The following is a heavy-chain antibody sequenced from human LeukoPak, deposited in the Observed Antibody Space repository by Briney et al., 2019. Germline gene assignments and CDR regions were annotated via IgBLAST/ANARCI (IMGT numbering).Heavy chain of an antibody. Sequence: SETLSLTCAVYGGSFSGYYWSWIRQPPGKGLEWIGEINHSGSTNYNPSLKSRVTISVDTSKNQFSLKLSSVTAADTAVYYCARGSRTYYDFWSGYHQNWFDPWGQGTLVTVSS. CDR3: ARGSRTYYDFWSGYHQNWFDP. D-gene: IGHD3-3*01. J-gene: IGHJ5*02. CDR2: INHSGST. V-gene: IGHV4-34*01. CDR1: GGSFSGYY.